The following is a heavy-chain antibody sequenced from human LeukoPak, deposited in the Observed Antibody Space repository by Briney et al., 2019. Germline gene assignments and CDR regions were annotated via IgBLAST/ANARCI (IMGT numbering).Heavy chain of an antibody. CDR1: EFTFSSYG. J-gene: IGHJ4*02. CDR2: ISGSGGST. V-gene: IGHV3-23*01. D-gene: IGHD1-26*01. Sequence: PGGSLRLSCAASEFTFSSYGMHWVRQAPGKGLEWVSAISGSGGSTYYADSVKGRFTISRDNSKNTLYLQMNSLRAEDTAVYYCAKEPSSGSYYGYFDYWGQGTLVTVSS. CDR3: AKEPSSGSYYGYFDY.